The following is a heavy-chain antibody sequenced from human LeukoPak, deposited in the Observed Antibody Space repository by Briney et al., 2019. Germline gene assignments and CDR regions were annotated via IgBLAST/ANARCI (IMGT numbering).Heavy chain of an antibody. J-gene: IGHJ4*02. CDR2: ISSSSSYT. CDR3: ARARDAADYYFDY. Sequence: GGSLRLSCAASGFTFSDYYMSWIRQAPGKGLEWVSYISSSSSYTNYADSVKGRFTISRDNAKNSLYLQMNSLRAEDTAVYYCARARDAADYYFDYWGQGTLVTVSS. V-gene: IGHV3-11*05. D-gene: IGHD6-13*01. CDR1: GFTFSDYY.